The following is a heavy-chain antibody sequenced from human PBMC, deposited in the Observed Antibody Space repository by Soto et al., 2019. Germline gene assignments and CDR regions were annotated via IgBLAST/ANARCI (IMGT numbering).Heavy chain of an antibody. CDR1: GFTFNTYG. CDR2: ISDDGNNK. CDR3: AKGQHCSSTSCYFYYYGMDV. Sequence: QVQLVESGGGVVQPGRSLRLSCAASGFTFNTYGVHWVRQAPGRGLEWVAAISDDGNNKYYADSVKGRLTISRDNSKNTLYLQMNSLRAEDTAVYYCAKGQHCSSTSCYFYYYGMDVWGQGTTVAVSS. V-gene: IGHV3-30*18. D-gene: IGHD2-2*01. J-gene: IGHJ6*02.